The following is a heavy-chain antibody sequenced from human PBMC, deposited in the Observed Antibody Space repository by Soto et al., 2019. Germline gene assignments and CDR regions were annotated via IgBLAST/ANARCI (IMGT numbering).Heavy chain of an antibody. CDR2: ISSSSSTI. CDR1: GFTFSSYS. Sequence: GGSLRLSCAASGFTFSSYSMNWVRQAPGKGLEWVSYISSSSSTIYYADSVKGRFTISRDNAKNSLYLQMNSLRAEDTAVYYCARDSTWFGEQIIVDAFDIWGQGTMVTVSS. D-gene: IGHD3-10*01. J-gene: IGHJ3*02. V-gene: IGHV3-48*01. CDR3: ARDSTWFGEQIIVDAFDI.